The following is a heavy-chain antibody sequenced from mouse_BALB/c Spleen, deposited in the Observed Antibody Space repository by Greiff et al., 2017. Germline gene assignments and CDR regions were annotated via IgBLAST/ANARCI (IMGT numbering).Heavy chain of an antibody. CDR1: GYTFTSYW. CDR3: ARAYYDGYYFDY. Sequence: QVQLKESGAELARPGASVKLSCKASGYTFTSYWMQWVKQRPGQGLEWIGAIYPGDGDTRYTQKFKGKATLTADKSSSTAYMQLSSLASEDSAVYYCARAYYDGYYFDYWGQGTTLTVSS. D-gene: IGHD1-1*01. CDR2: IYPGDGDT. V-gene: IGHV1-87*01. J-gene: IGHJ2*01.